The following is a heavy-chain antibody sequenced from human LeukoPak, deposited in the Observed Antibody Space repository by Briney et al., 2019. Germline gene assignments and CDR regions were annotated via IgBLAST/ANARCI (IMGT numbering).Heavy chain of an antibody. J-gene: IGHJ4*02. CDR3: ARDTGGYGYYDY. CDR1: GFTFNSYN. V-gene: IGHV3-21*01. Sequence: GGSLRLSCAASGFTFNSYNMNWVRQTPGKGLEWVSSISSSSYIYYEDSVKGRFTISRDNAKNTLYLEMNSLRAEDTALYYCARDTGGYGYYDYWGQGTLVTVSS. D-gene: IGHD2-8*02. CDR2: ISSSSYI.